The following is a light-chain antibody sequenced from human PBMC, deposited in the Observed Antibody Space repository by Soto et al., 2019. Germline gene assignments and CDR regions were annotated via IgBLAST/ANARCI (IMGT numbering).Light chain of an antibody. Sequence: QPVLTQSPSASASLGASVKLTCTLSSGHSSYAIAWHQQQPEKGPRYLMKLNSDGSHSKGDGIPDHFSGSSSGAERYLTISSLQSEDEADYYCQTWGTGPLVFGGGTQLTVL. V-gene: IGLV4-69*01. CDR3: QTWGTGPLV. CDR1: SGHSSYA. J-gene: IGLJ2*01. CDR2: LNSDGSH.